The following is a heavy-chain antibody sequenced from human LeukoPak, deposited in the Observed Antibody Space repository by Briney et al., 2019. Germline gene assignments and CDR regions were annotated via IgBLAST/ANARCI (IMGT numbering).Heavy chain of an antibody. D-gene: IGHD5-18*01. Sequence: SETLSLTCAVYGGSFSGYYWSWIRQPPGKGLEWIGEINHSGSTNYNPSLKSRVTISVDTSKNHFSLRLSSVTAADTAMYYCARAGGVDTAMDANFDYWGQGTLVTVSS. J-gene: IGHJ4*02. CDR2: INHSGST. CDR3: ARAGGVDTAMDANFDY. V-gene: IGHV4-34*01. CDR1: GGSFSGYY.